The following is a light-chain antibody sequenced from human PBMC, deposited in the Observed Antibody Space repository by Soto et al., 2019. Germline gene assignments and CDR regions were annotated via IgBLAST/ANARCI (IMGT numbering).Light chain of an antibody. CDR1: SSDVGGYNY. CDR2: DVS. J-gene: IGLJ1*01. CDR3: NSYTTSNTRQIV. Sequence: QSVLNQPASVSWSPGQSITISCTGTSSDVGGYNYVSWYQQHPGKAPKFMIYDVSNRPSGVSTRFSGSKSGNTASLTISGLQAEDEADYYCNSYTTSNTRQIVFGTGTKVTVL. V-gene: IGLV2-14*01.